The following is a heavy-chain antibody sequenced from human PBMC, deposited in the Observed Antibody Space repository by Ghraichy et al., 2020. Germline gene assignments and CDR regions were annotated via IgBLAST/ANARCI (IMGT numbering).Heavy chain of an antibody. CDR3: ATLIAVAGTVY. CDR1: GFTFSSYS. D-gene: IGHD6-19*01. CDR2: ISSSSSII. Sequence: LSLTCAASGFTFSSYSMNWVRQAPGKGLEWVSYISSSSSIIYYADSVKGRFTISRDNAKNSLYLQMNSLRAEDTAVYYCATLIAVAGTVYWGQGTLVTVSS. J-gene: IGHJ4*02. V-gene: IGHV3-48*01.